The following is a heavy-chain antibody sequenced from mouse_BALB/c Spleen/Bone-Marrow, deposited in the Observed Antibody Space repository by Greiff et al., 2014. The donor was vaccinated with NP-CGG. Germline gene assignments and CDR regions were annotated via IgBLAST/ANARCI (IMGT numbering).Heavy chain of an antibody. CDR2: IFPVSGTT. Sequence: GSELVRPGASVKLSCKASGYTFTSYWIHWMRQRPGQGLEWIGNIFPVSGTTNYDEKFKNKATLTVDTSSSTAYMQLSGLTSEDSAVYYCTRVRHLGLPWFVYWGQGTLVTVSA. CDR3: TRVRHLGLPWFVY. V-gene: IGHV1S22*01. D-gene: IGHD3-2*01. J-gene: IGHJ3*01. CDR1: GYTFTSYW.